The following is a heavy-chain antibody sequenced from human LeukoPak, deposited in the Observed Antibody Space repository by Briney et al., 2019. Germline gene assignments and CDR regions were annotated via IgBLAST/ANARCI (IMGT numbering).Heavy chain of an antibody. CDR3: ATYSGYALHDAFDI. D-gene: IGHD5-12*01. J-gene: IGHJ3*02. CDR2: INPSGSST. Sequence: ASVKVSCKASGYSFTSHYMHWVRQAPGQGLEWMGLINPSGSSTLYAQKFQGRGTMAEDTSTDTAYRELSSLRSEDTAVDYCATYSGYALHDAFDIWGQGTMVTVSS. CDR1: GYSFTSHY. V-gene: IGHV1-46*01.